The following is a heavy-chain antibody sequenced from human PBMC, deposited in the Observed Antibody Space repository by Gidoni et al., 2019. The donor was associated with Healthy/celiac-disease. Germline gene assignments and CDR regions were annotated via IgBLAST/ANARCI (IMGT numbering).Heavy chain of an antibody. V-gene: IGHV4-59*01. Sequence: QVQLQESGPGLVKPSETLSLTCTVSGGSISSYYWSWIRQPPGKGLEWIGYIYYSGSTNYNPSLTSRVTISVDTSKNQFSLKLSSVTAADTAVYYCARVGFHYDSSGYYHDAFDIWGQGTMVSVSS. CDR1: GGSISSYY. D-gene: IGHD3-22*01. CDR2: IYYSGST. CDR3: ARVGFHYDSSGYYHDAFDI. J-gene: IGHJ3*02.